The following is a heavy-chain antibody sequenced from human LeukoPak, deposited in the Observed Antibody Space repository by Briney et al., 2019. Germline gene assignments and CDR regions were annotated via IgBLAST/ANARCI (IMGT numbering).Heavy chain of an antibody. V-gene: IGHV3-74*01. CDR1: GFSLSSYW. CDR3: ARDGGRLNFGNGSSFDY. D-gene: IGHD3-10*01. J-gene: IGHJ4*02. CDR2: INSYGSKT. Sequence: GGSLRLSCAASGFSLSSYWMNWVRHAPGKGLGWVSRINSYGSKTKYSDSVKGRCTISRDNAKNTLYLQMNSLRGEDTAVYYCARDGGRLNFGNGSSFDYWGQGTLVTVSS.